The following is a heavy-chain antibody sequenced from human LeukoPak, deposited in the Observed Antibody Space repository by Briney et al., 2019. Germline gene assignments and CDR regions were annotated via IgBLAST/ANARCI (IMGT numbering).Heavy chain of an antibody. CDR3: AKGGESSGYYGSPDY. CDR2: ISYDGSNK. J-gene: IGHJ4*02. Sequence: PGGSLRLSCAASGFTFSSYALHWVRQPPGKGLEWVAVISYDGSNKYYADSVKGRFTISGDNSKNTLYLQMNSLRGEDTAVYYCAKGGESSGYYGSPDYWGQGTLVTVSS. V-gene: IGHV3-30*18. CDR1: GFTFSSYA. D-gene: IGHD3-22*01.